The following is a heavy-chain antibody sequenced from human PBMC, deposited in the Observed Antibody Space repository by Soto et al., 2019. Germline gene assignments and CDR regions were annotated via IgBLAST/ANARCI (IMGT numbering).Heavy chain of an antibody. J-gene: IGHJ4*02. CDR1: GYTFTSYC. V-gene: IGHV1-18*01. CDR2: ISAHNGNT. Sequence: QVHLVQSGAEVKKPGASVKVSCKASGYTFTSYCITWVRQAPGQGLEWMGWISAHNGNTDYAQKLQGRVIVTRDTSTSTAYMELRSLRSDDTAVYYCARGRYVDYWGQGALVTVSS. CDR3: ARGRYVDY. D-gene: IGHD1-1*01.